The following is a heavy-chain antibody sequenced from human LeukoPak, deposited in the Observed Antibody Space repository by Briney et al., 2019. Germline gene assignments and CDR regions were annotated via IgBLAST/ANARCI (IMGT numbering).Heavy chain of an antibody. V-gene: IGHV4-4*07. CDR2: IYASGST. J-gene: IGHJ5*02. CDR3: ARKALPGNWFDP. CDR1: GDSISSYY. Sequence: SETLSLSCTVSGDSISSYYWSWIRQPAGKGLEWIGRIYASGSTNYNPSLKSRVTMSLDTSKNQFSLNLSSVTAADTAVYYCARKALPGNWFDPWGQGTLVTVSS.